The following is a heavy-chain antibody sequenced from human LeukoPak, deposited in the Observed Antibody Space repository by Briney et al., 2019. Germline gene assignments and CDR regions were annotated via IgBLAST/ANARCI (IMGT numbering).Heavy chain of an antibody. CDR2: IKEDGSEK. CDR1: GFTFSAYW. CDR3: ARLALSANDWCYDY. V-gene: IGHV3-7*01. Sequence: GESLTLSCAASGFTFSAYWMRWVRQAPGKGLEWVASIKEDGSEKYYVDSVKGRFTISRDNAKNSLYLQMNSLRAEDTAVYYCARLALSANDWCYDYWGQGTLVTVSS. D-gene: IGHD5-12*01. J-gene: IGHJ4*02.